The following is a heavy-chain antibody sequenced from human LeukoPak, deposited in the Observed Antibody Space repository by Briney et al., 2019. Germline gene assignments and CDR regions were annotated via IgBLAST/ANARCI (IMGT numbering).Heavy chain of an antibody. CDR1: GGSISSGSYY. Sequence: SETLSLTCTVSGGSISSGSYYWSWIRQPAGKGLEWIGRIYTSGSTNYNPSLKSRVTISVDTSKNQFSLKLSSVTAADTAVYYCASSTTVTTFRYWGQGTLVTVSS. D-gene: IGHD4-17*01. J-gene: IGHJ4*02. V-gene: IGHV4-61*02. CDR3: ASSTTVTTFRY. CDR2: IYTSGST.